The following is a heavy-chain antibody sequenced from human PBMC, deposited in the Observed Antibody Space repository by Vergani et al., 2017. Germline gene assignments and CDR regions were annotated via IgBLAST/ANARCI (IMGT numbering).Heavy chain of an antibody. D-gene: IGHD6-19*01. V-gene: IGHV4-59*08. CDR3: ARHKGGWFDFDY. Sequence: QVQLQESGPGLVKPSETLSLTCTVSGGSISSYYWSWIRQPPGKGLEWIGYIYYSGSTNYNPSLKSRVTISVDTSTNQFSLKLSSVTAADTAVYYGARHKGGWFDFDYWGQGTLVTVSS. CDR2: IYYSGST. CDR1: GGSISSYY. J-gene: IGHJ4*02.